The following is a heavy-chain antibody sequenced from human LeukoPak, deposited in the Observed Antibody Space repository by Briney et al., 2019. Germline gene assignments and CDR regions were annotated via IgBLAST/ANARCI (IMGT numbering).Heavy chain of an antibody. CDR3: ARDVVGSLDY. D-gene: IGHD1-26*01. CDR2: IKGDESAR. V-gene: IGHV3-7*01. J-gene: IGHJ4*02. Sequence: GGSLRLSCAASGFTFSSYWMAWVRQAPGKGLEWVANIKGDESARHQADSVKGRFTISRDNTRNSLYLQMTNLRGDDTAVYYCARDVVGSLDYWGQGTLVSVSS. CDR1: GFTFSSYW.